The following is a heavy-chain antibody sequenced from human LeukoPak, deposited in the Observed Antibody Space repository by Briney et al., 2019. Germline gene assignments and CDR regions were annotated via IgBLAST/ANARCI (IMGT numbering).Heavy chain of an antibody. V-gene: IGHV3-73*01. D-gene: IGHD2-2*01. J-gene: IGHJ4*02. CDR3: TSDTRGHFDY. CDR1: GFTFSGSV. CDR2: IRTKPNNYAT. Sequence: AGGSLKLSCAASGFTFSGSVMHWVRQASGKGLEWVGRIRTKPNNYATSYAASVRGRFSISRDDSKNTAYLQMDSLKTEDTAVYYCTSDTRGHFDYWGQGSLVTVSS.